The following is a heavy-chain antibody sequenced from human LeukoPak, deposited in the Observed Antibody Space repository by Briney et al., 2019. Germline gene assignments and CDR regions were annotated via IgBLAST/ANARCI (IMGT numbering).Heavy chain of an antibody. CDR2: IYTSGIT. CDR1: GFTVSSNF. D-gene: IGHD1-26*01. Sequence: GESLRLSCAVSGFTVSSNFMSWVRQAPGKGPEWVSVIYTSGITYYADSVRGRFTISRDNSKNTLYLQMDSLTAEDTAVYYCAREDAGGTYSFDYWGQGTLVTVSS. CDR3: AREDAGGTYSFDY. V-gene: IGHV3-66*01. J-gene: IGHJ4*02.